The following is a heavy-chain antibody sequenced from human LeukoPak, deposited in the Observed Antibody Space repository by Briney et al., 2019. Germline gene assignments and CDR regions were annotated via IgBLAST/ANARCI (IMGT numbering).Heavy chain of an antibody. J-gene: IGHJ4*02. CDR2: LYYSGST. CDR1: GGSISSYY. CDR3: ARRFDTSGWVDY. Sequence: TPSETLSLTCTVSGGSISSYYWSWIRQPPGKGLEWIGYLYYSGSTNYNPSLKSRVTISIDTPKNQFSLKLSSVTAADTAVYYCARRFDTSGWVDYWGQGTLVTVSS. D-gene: IGHD6-19*01. V-gene: IGHV4-59*08.